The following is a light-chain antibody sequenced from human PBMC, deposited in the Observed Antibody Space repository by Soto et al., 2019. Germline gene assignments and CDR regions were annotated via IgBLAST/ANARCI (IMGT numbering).Light chain of an antibody. Sequence: ETLLTQSPATLSLSRGERAALSCRATQTRITYVFWYQHKPCHAPRLFIYDASNRAAGIPARFSGSGSGTDFTLTISSLEPEDFAVYYCQQHNKWPITFGQGTRLEIK. CDR3: QQHNKWPIT. J-gene: IGKJ5*01. CDR1: QTRITY. CDR2: DAS. V-gene: IGKV3-11*01.